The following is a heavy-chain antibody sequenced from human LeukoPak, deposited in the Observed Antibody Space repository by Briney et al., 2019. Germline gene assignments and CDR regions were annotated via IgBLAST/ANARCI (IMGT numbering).Heavy chain of an antibody. CDR2: ISSSSSYI. J-gene: IGHJ4*02. D-gene: IGHD2-15*01. CDR3: ARPYYSPFSGTRNDY. Sequence: GGFLRLSCAASGFTFSSYSMTWVRQAPGKGLEWVSSISSSSSYIYYADSVRGRFTISRDNAKNSLYLQMNSLRAEDTAVYYCARPYYSPFSGTRNDYWGQGTLVTVSS. CDR1: GFTFSSYS. V-gene: IGHV3-21*01.